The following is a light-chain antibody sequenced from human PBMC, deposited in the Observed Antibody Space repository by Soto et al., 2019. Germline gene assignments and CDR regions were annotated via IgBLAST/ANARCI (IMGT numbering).Light chain of an antibody. Sequence: DVHMTQSPSSLSASVGDRVTITCRASQDINSYLAWYQQKPGNAPKSLIYAASSLQTGVPSRFSGSESGTDFTLTISNLQPEDSATYYCQQYNIYPLTFGGGTKVEIK. V-gene: IGKV1D-16*01. CDR1: QDINSY. CDR3: QQYNIYPLT. J-gene: IGKJ4*01. CDR2: AAS.